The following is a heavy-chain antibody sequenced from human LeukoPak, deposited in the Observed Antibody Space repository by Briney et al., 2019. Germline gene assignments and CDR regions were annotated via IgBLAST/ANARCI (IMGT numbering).Heavy chain of an antibody. V-gene: IGHV4-4*02. CDR1: GASISNSNW. CDR2: IYHSGST. Sequence: SETLSLTCAVTGASISNSNWWSWVRQPPGKGLEWIGEIYHSGSTNYKPSLKSRATISVDKSKNQFSLKLSSVTAADTAVYYCASRAPRDNYNRYLPIDYWGQGTLVTVSS. J-gene: IGHJ4*02. CDR3: ASRAPRDNYNRYLPIDY. D-gene: IGHD3-22*01.